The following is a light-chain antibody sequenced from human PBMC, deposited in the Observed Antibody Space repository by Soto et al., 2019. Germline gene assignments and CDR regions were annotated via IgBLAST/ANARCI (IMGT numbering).Light chain of an antibody. Sequence: EIVLTQSPATLSLAPGSRYTLSCLASQIVSGYLAWYQQKPGQAPTPLIYDASDRATGIPATFSGSGSGTDFTLTISSLEPEDFAVYYCQQRNNWPPSITFGQGTRLEIK. CDR1: QIVSGY. CDR2: DAS. CDR3: QQRNNWPPSIT. V-gene: IGKV3-11*01. J-gene: IGKJ5*01.